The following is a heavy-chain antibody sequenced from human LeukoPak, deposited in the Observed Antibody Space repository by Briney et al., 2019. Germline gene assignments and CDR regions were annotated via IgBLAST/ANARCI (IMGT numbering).Heavy chain of an antibody. Sequence: GASVTVSCKASGYTITSYGISWVRQAPGQGLEWMGWITAYNGNTNYAQKLQGRVTMTTDTSTSTAYMELRSLRSDDTAVYYCARDYYGSGSYYNQKNHYYYYYGMDVWGQGTTVTVSS. J-gene: IGHJ6*02. D-gene: IGHD3-10*01. CDR3: ARDYYGSGSYYNQKNHYYYYYGMDV. CDR2: ITAYNGNT. V-gene: IGHV1-18*01. CDR1: GYTITSYG.